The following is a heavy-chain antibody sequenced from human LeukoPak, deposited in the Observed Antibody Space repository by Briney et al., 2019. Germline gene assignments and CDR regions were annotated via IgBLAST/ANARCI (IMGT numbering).Heavy chain of an antibody. V-gene: IGHV4-39*07. D-gene: IGHD6-13*01. CDR3: ARDPASGYSTKRYYFDY. J-gene: IGHJ4*02. CDR2: IYYTGST. CDR1: GDSISSSPYY. Sequence: PSETLSLTCTVSGDSISSSPYYWGWIRQPPGKGLEWIGTIYYTGSTYYNPSLKSRVTISIDTSKNRFSLKLSSVTAADTAVYYCARDPASGYSTKRYYFDYWGQGTLVTVSS.